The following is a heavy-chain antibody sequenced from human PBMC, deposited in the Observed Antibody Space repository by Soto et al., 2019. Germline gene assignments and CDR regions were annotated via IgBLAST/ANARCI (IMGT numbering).Heavy chain of an antibody. CDR2: ISYDGSNK. V-gene: IGHV3-30*18. CDR3: AKADVLGYCSSTSCYSRSYGMDV. Sequence: GGSLRLSCAASGFTFSSYGMHWVRQAPGKGLEWVAVISYDGSNKYYADSVKGRFTISRDNSKNTLYLQMNSLRAEDTAVYYCAKADVLGYCSSTSCYSRSYGMDVWGQGTTVTVSS. J-gene: IGHJ6*02. D-gene: IGHD2-2*02. CDR1: GFTFSSYG.